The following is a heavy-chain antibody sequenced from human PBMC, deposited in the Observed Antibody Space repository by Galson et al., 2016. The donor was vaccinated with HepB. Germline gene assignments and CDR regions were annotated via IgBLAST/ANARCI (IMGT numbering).Heavy chain of an antibody. Sequence: SLRLSCAGSGFTFGDYDMHWVRQAPGKGLEWVSGISWNSGRIGYADSVKGRFTISRDNAKNSLYLEMNSLRAEDTALYYCAKEPEYYDANWGQGTLVSVSS. J-gene: IGHJ4*02. CDR3: AKEPEYYDAN. CDR2: ISWNSGRI. V-gene: IGHV3-9*01. D-gene: IGHD3-3*01. CDR1: GFTFGDYD.